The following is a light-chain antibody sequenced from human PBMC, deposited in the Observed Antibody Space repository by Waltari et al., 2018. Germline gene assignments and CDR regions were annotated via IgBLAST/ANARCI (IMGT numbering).Light chain of an antibody. V-gene: IGKV2-30*01. Sequence: DVVLTQSPLSLSVTVGQSASVSCRSSQSLAFSDGKTYLNWIHQRPGQSPRRLIYKVSNRESGVPDRISCSGSGTDFALKISRVEAEDVGVYYCMEGAQWYTFGQGTKLEIK. CDR1: QSLAFSDGKTY. CDR2: KVS. CDR3: MEGAQWYT. J-gene: IGKJ2*01.